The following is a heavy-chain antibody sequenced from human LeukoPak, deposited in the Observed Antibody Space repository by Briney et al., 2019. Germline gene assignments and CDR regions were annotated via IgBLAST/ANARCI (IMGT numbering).Heavy chain of an antibody. CDR3: ARRGPGATVDY. Sequence: PSETLSLTCAVYGGSFNDYYWSWIRQPPGKGLEWIGEVNHSGRTNYNPSLKSRVTISQDTSKNQFSLKLRSVTAADTAVYFCARRGPGATVDYWGQGTLVTASS. J-gene: IGHJ4*02. D-gene: IGHD4/OR15-4a*01. V-gene: IGHV4-34*01. CDR2: VNHSGRT. CDR1: GGSFNDYY.